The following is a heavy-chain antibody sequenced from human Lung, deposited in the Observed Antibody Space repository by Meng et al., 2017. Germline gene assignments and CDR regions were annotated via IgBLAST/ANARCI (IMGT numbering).Heavy chain of an antibody. D-gene: IGHD2-8*02. Sequence: EVQLLESGGGLVQPGWSLRFSCAASCFTFSNYAMSWVRQAPEKGLEWVSATAATDGGTYHAASVRGRFTISRDNSKNTLSLQMNSLRADDTAIYYCARGTRVSCTGVICYPFDFWGQGTLVTVSS. J-gene: IGHJ4*02. CDR1: CFTFSNYA. V-gene: IGHV3-23*01. CDR3: ARGTRVSCTGVICYPFDF. CDR2: TAATDGGT.